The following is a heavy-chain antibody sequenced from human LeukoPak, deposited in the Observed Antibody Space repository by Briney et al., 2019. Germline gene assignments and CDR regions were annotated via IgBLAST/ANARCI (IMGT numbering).Heavy chain of an antibody. Sequence: GGSLRLSCAASGFTFDDYAMHWVRHAPGKGLEWVSLISWDGGSTYYADSVKGRFTISRDNSKNSLYLQMNSLRAEDTALYYCAKGGSGRLRYYYMDVWGKGTTVTVSS. V-gene: IGHV3-43D*03. CDR2: ISWDGGST. J-gene: IGHJ6*03. CDR3: AKGGSGRLRYYYMDV. CDR1: GFTFDDYA. D-gene: IGHD6-6*01.